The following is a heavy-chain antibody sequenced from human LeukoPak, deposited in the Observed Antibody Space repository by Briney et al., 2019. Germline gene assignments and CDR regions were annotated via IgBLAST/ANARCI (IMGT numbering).Heavy chain of an antibody. Sequence: ASVTVSFKASGGTFISYAISWVRQAPGQGREGMGWINPNSGGTNYAQKFQGRVTINRDRAISKAYMEVSRQRSDDTAVYYCARLTYYYDSSGYYNFDYWGQGTLVTVSS. V-gene: IGHV1-2*02. J-gene: IGHJ4*02. D-gene: IGHD3-22*01. CDR2: INPNSGGT. CDR3: ARLTYYYDSSGYYNFDY. CDR1: GGTFISYA.